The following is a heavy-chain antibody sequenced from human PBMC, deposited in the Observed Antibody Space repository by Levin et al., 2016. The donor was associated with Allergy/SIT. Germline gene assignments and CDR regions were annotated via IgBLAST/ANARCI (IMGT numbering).Heavy chain of an antibody. V-gene: IGHV1-69*02. CDR3: SRGDYNLGWFDP. J-gene: IGHJ5*02. D-gene: IGHD4-17*01. CDR2: IIPILGIA. Sequence: WVRQAPGQGLEWMGRIIPILGIASYAQKFQGRVTMTRDTSTSTVYVELSSLRSEDTAVYYCSRGDYNLGWFDPWGQGTLVTVSS.